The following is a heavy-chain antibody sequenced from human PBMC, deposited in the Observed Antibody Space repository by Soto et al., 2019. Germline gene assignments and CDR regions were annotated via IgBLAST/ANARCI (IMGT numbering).Heavy chain of an antibody. Sequence: QVQLQESGPGLVKPSETLSLTCTVSGGFVSSASYFWSWIRQPPGKEMEFIAYVYYTGTTKYSPSLKSRASISLDTSKNQCTLNLSSVTTADTASYSWARMRFGEVPYCSDPWGQGILVTVS. J-gene: IGHJ5*02. CDR3: ARMRFGEVPYCSDP. CDR1: GGFVSSASYF. D-gene: IGHD3-3*01. CDR2: VYYTGTT. V-gene: IGHV4-61*01.